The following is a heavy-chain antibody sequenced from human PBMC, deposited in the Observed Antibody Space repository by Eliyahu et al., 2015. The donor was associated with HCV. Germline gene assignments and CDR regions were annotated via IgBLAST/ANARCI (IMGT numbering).Heavy chain of an antibody. J-gene: IGHJ3*02. D-gene: IGHD2-2*02. Sequence: EVQLVESGGGWVQPGGSLXLSCAPSGFXFSKYAMTWXRQAPGKGLEXVSTISNGGSVAYHSDSVKGRFTISRDNWKSSLFLQMNSLRAEDTAVYYCATDCSTISCYKALDIWGLGTMVTVSS. CDR2: ISNGGSVA. CDR1: GFXFSKYA. CDR3: ATDCSTISCYKALDI. V-gene: IGHV3-23*04.